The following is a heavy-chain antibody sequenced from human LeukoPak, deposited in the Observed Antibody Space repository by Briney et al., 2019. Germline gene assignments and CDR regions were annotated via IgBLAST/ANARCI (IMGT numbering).Heavy chain of an antibody. CDR3: ARGYYGVVLDY. CDR2: IYYSGST. J-gene: IGHJ4*02. D-gene: IGHD3-3*01. Sequence: SETLSLTCTVSGGSINSGGSFWNWIRQHPGKGLEWIGYIYYSGSTYYNPSLKSRVTISVDTSKNQFSLKLSSVTAADTAVYYCARGYYGVVLDYWGQGTLVTVSS. CDR1: GGSINSGGSF. V-gene: IGHV4-31*03.